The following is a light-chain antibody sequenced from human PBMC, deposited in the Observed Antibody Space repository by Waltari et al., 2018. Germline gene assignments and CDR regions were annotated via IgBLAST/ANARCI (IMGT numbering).Light chain of an antibody. Sequence: QSALTQPASVSGSPGQSITIPCPGTSSDVGRYNLVSWYQQRPGKAPKLMIYEGTKRPTGVSNRFSGSKSGNTASLTMSGLQAEDEADYYCCSYAGSNTWVFGGGTKLTVL. CDR1: SSDVGRYNL. V-gene: IGLV2-23*01. J-gene: IGLJ3*02. CDR2: EGT. CDR3: CSYAGSNTWV.